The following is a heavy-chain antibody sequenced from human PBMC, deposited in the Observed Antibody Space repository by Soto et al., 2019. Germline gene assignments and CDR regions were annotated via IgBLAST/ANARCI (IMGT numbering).Heavy chain of an antibody. V-gene: IGHV6-1*01. D-gene: IGHD3-3*01. CDR1: GVSVSSIPTA. J-gene: IGHJ6*02. CDR3: ARDFFGRWQRRHGMDV. CDR2: TYYRSKWYN. Sequence: SQTLSLTCAFSGVSVSSIPTAGHRLRQSPSRGLEWLRRTYYRSKWYNDYAVSVKSRITINPDTSKSQFSLQLNSVTPEDTAVYYCARDFFGRWQRRHGMDVWGQGTTVTVSS.